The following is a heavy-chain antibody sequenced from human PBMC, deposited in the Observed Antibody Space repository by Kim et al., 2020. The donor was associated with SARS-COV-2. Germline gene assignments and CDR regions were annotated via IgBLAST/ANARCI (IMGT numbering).Heavy chain of an antibody. V-gene: IGHV3-73*01. Sequence: GGSLRLSCAASGFTFSGSTMHWVRQASGKGLEWVGRIRSKANSYATAYAASGKNRFTISSDDSKNTAYLQMNSLKTEDTAVYYCTRVNPIAGGRDVAFDIWGQGTMVSVPS. CDR2: IRSKANSYAT. CDR1: GFTFSGST. D-gene: IGHD6-13*01. CDR3: TRVNPIAGGRDVAFDI. J-gene: IGHJ3*02.